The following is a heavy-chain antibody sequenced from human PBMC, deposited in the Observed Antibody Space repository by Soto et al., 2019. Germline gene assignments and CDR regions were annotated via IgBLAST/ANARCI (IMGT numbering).Heavy chain of an antibody. J-gene: IGHJ6*02. V-gene: IGHV4-59*01. Sequence: PSETLSLTCTVSGGSISSYYWSWFRQPPGKGLEWIGSVYYSGSTNYNPSLKSRVTLSVDTSKNQFSLKLTSVTAADTAVYYCARKIDKYFFYGLDVWGQGTTVT. CDR1: GGSISSYY. CDR3: ARKIDKYFFYGLDV. CDR2: VYYSGST.